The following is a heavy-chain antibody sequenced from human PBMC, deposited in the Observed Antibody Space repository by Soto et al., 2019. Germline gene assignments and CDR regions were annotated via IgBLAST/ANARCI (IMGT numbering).Heavy chain of an antibody. D-gene: IGHD3-22*01. Sequence: ASVKVSCKASGGTFSSYAISWVRQAPGRGLEWMGGIIPIFGTANYAQKFQGRVTITADESTSTAYMELSSLRSEDTAVYYCARDRGGYYDSSGYKNNLAFDIWGQGTMVTVSS. CDR3: ARDRGGYYDSSGYKNNLAFDI. CDR2: IIPIFGTA. CDR1: GGTFSSYA. J-gene: IGHJ3*02. V-gene: IGHV1-69*13.